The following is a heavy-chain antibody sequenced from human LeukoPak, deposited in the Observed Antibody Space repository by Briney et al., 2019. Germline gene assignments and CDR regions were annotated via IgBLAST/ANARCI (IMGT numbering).Heavy chain of an antibody. CDR2: IVVGSGNT. CDR3: AREIVGANYGYYYYMDV. Sequence: RGTSVKVSCKASGFTFTSSAMQWVRQARGQRLEWIGWIVVGSGNTNYAQKFQERVTITRDMSTSTAYMELSSLRSEDTAVYYCAREIVGANYGYYYYMDVWGKGTTVTVSS. CDR1: GFTFTSSA. D-gene: IGHD1-26*01. V-gene: IGHV1-58*02. J-gene: IGHJ6*03.